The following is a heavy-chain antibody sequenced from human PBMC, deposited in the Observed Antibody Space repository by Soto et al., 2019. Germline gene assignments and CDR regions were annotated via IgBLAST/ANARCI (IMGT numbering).Heavy chain of an antibody. J-gene: IGHJ5*02. D-gene: IGHD3-10*01. CDR1: GGSVSSGSYY. CDR3: ARGYYYGWFDP. Sequence: SETLSLTCTVSGGSVSSGSYYWSWIRQPPGKGLEWIGYIYYSGSTNYNPSLKSRVTISVDTSKNQFSLKLSSVTAADTAVYYCARGYYYGWFDPWGQGTLVTVSS. V-gene: IGHV4-61*01. CDR2: IYYSGST.